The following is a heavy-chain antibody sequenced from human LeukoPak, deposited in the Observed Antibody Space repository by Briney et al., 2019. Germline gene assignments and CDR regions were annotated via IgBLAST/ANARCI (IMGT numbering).Heavy chain of an antibody. V-gene: IGHV3-13*04. J-gene: IGHJ4*02. CDR1: GFTFSSYD. CDR2: IGTAGDT. CDR3: ARAVAGTFYFDY. Sequence: AGTLRLSCAASGFTFSSYDLHWVRQATGKGLEWVSAIGTAGDTYYPGSVTGRFTISRENAKNSLYLQMNSLRAGDTAVYYCARAVAGTFYFDYWGQGTLVTVSS. D-gene: IGHD6-19*01.